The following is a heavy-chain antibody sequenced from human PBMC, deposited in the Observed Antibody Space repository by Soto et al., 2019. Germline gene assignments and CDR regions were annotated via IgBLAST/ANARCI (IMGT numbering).Heavy chain of an antibody. J-gene: IGHJ6*03. D-gene: IGHD3-10*01. CDR2: IYSGGST. CDR3: ARRRITMVRGVGDKNYYYYYMDV. V-gene: IGHV3-53*04. Sequence: GGSLRLSCAASGLTVSSNYMSWVRQAPGKGLEWVSVIYSGGSTYYADSVKGRFTISRHNSKNTLYLQMNSLRAEDTAVYYCARRRITMVRGVGDKNYYYYYMDVWGKGTTVTVSS. CDR1: GLTVSSNY.